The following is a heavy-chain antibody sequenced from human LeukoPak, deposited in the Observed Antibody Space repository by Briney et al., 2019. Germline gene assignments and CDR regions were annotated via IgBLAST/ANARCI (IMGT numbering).Heavy chain of an antibody. CDR2: FDPEDGET. J-gene: IGHJ4*02. CDR3: ATSCSGGSCYSFGY. D-gene: IGHD2-15*01. CDR1: GYTLTELS. Sequence: ASVKVSCKVSGYTLTELSMHWVRQAPGKGLEWMGGFDPEDGETIYAQKFQGRVTMTEDTSTDTAYMELSSLRSEDTAVYYCATSCSGGSCYSFGYRGQGTLVTVSS. V-gene: IGHV1-24*01.